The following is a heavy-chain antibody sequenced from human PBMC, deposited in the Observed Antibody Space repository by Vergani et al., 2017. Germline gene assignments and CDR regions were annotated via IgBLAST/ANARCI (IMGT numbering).Heavy chain of an antibody. D-gene: IGHD6-13*01. J-gene: IGHJ5*02. V-gene: IGHV1-69*04. CDR3: AREMVAAAGTDWFDP. CDR1: GGTFSSYA. Sequence: QVQLVQSGAEVKKPGSSVKVSCKASGGTFSSYAISWVRQAPGQGLEWMGRIIPILGIANYAQKFQGRVTITADKSTSTAYMELSSLRSEDTAVYYCAREMVAAAGTDWFDPWGGATLVAVSA. CDR2: IIPILGIA.